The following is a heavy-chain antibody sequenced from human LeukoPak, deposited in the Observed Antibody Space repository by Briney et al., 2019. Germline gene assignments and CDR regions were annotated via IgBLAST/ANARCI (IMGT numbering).Heavy chain of an antibody. CDR1: GFTFSSYA. CDR2: ISYDGSNK. Sequence: GRSLRLSCAASGFTFSSYALHWVRQAPGKGLEWVALISYDGSNKYNTDSVKGRFTISRDNSKNTLYLQMNSLRAEDTAVYYCAREASAGDFFGAFDTWGQGTMVTVSS. J-gene: IGHJ3*02. D-gene: IGHD3-3*01. V-gene: IGHV3-30*14. CDR3: AREASAGDFFGAFDT.